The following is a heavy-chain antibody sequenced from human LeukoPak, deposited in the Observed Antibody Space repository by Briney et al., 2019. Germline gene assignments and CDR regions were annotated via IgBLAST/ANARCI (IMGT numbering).Heavy chain of an antibody. CDR1: GFTFSSYA. CDR3: ASQKESFYDSSGNC. D-gene: IGHD3-22*01. Sequence: GGSLRLSCAASGFTFSSYAMSWVRQAPGKGREWVSAISGSGGGTYYADSVKGRFAISRDNSKNTLYLQLNSLRAEDTAVYYCASQKESFYDSSGNCWGQGTLVTVSS. CDR2: ISGSGGGT. J-gene: IGHJ4*02. V-gene: IGHV3-23*01.